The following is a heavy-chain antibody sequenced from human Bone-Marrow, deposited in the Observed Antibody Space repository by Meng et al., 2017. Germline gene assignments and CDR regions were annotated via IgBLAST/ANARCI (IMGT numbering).Heavy chain of an antibody. J-gene: IGHJ4*02. CDR3: SGHVDY. V-gene: IGHV3-15*01. CDR1: GFTFSNAW. Sequence: GGSLRLSCAASGFTFSNAWMTWVRQAPGKGLEWMGRMKSNVDGGTVDYAAAVKGRFFISRDDSDNTFYLQMSSLKTEDTAVYYCSGHVDYWGQGTLVTVSS. CDR2: MKSNVDGGTV.